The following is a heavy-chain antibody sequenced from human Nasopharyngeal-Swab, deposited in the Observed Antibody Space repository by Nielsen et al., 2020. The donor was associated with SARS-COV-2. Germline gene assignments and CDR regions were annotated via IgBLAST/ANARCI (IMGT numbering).Heavy chain of an antibody. CDR1: GVSITSQY. CDR2: ISHNSGT. V-gene: IGHV4-59*11. CDR3: AKEGATGWFDP. Sequence: SETLSLTCTVSGVSITSQYWSWIRQPPGKGLEWIGYISHNSGTSYNPSLKSRATMFMDTSKNQFSLRLTSVTAADTAVYYCAKEGATGWFDPCGQGTLVTVSS. J-gene: IGHJ5*02.